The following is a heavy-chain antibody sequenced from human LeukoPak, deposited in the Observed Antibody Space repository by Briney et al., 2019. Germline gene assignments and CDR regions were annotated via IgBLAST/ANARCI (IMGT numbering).Heavy chain of an antibody. CDR1: GFTVRSNY. CDR2: IYSGGST. D-gene: IGHD6-19*01. V-gene: IGHV3-53*01. CDR3: ARVYSSGWPSDY. J-gene: IGHJ4*02. Sequence: GGSLRLSCAASGFTVRSNYMSWVRQAPGKGLEWVSVIYSGGSTYYADSVKGRFTISRDNSKNTLYLQMNSLRAEDTAVYYCARVYSSGWPSDYWGQGTLVTVSS.